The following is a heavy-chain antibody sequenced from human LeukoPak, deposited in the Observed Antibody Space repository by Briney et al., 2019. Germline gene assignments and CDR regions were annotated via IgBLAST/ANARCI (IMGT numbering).Heavy chain of an antibody. J-gene: IGHJ6*03. Sequence: GGSLRLSCAASGFTVSSNYMSWVRQAPGKGLEWVSVIYSGGSTYYADSVKGRFTISRDNAKNSLYLQMNSLRAEDTAVYYCARDIYMDVWGKGTTVTISS. V-gene: IGHV3-53*01. CDR2: IYSGGST. CDR3: ARDIYMDV. CDR1: GFTVSSNY.